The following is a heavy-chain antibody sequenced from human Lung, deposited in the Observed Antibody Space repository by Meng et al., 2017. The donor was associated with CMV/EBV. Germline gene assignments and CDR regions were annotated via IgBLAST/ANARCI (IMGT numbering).Heavy chain of an antibody. D-gene: IGHD6-19*01. Sequence: ESLKISCAASGFTFSSYAMSWVRQAPGKGLEWVSLIYSGGTSTYYADSVKGRFTTSRDNSKNTLYLQMNSLRAEDTAVYYCAKDLMDSSGWYEYYYHGMDVWGQGTXVTVSS. CDR3: AKDLMDSSGWYEYYYHGMDV. V-gene: IGHV3-23*03. J-gene: IGHJ6*02. CDR2: IYSGGTST. CDR1: GFTFSSYA.